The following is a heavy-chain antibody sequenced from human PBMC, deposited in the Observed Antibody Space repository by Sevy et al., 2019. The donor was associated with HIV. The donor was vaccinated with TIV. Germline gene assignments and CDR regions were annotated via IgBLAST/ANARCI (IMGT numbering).Heavy chain of an antibody. D-gene: IGHD3-3*01. CDR2: IYYSGAT. CDR1: GGSISSNNYD. J-gene: IGHJ6*02. Sequence: SETLSLTCTVSGGSISSNNYDWGWIRQPPGKGLEWIGSIYYSGATYYNPALKSRVTISVDTSKKQFSLKLRSVTAADTALYYCARDLYDFGIAGGFRYYYYAMDVWGQGTTVTVSS. CDR3: ARDLYDFGIAGGFRYYYYAMDV. V-gene: IGHV4-39*02.